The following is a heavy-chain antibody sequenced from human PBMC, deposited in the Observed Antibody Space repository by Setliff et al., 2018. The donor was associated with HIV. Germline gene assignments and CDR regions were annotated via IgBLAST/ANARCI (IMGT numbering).Heavy chain of an antibody. Sequence: PSETLSLTCTVSGGSISSSSYYWGWIRQPPGKGLEWIGSIYYSGSTYYNPSLKSRVTISVDTSKNQFSLKLSSVTAADTAVYYCAVGGEDWGFFDYWGQGTLVTVS. CDR1: GGSISSSSYY. CDR2: IYYSGST. CDR3: AVGGEDWGFFDY. D-gene: IGHD7-27*01. J-gene: IGHJ4*02. V-gene: IGHV4-39*01.